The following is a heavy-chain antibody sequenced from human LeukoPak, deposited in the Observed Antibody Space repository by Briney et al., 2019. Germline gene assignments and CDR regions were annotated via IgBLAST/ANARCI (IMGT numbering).Heavy chain of an antibody. CDR2: IKQDGSEK. Sequence: GGSLRLSCAASGFTFSSSWMTWVRQAPGKGLEWVANIKQDGSEKYYVDSVKGRFTISRDNAKNSLYLQMNSLRAEDTAVYYCARDNGYAGIDYWGQGTLVTVSS. D-gene: IGHD5-18*01. J-gene: IGHJ4*02. V-gene: IGHV3-7*04. CDR1: GFTFSSSW. CDR3: ARDNGYAGIDY.